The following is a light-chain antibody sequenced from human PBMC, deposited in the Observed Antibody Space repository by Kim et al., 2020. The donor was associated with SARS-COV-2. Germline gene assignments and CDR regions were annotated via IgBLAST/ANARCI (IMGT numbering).Light chain of an antibody. CDR2: YDS. V-gene: IGLV3-21*01. CDR1: DIGSKS. CDR3: QVWDRSSDHWV. J-gene: IGLJ3*02. Sequence: APGKTASITCGGNDIGSKSVHWYQQRPGQAPVLVIYYDSDRPSGIPERFSGSNSGNTATLTISRVGAGDEADYYCQVWDRSSDHWVFGGGTQLTVL.